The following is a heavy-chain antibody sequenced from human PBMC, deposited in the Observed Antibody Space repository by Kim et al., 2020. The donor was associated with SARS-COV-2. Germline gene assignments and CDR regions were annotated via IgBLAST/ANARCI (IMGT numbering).Heavy chain of an antibody. CDR1: GFTFSSYG. J-gene: IGHJ4*02. CDR3: VKGAARGFLLPFEY. V-gene: IGHV3-23*01. CDR2: ISGGGGFT. D-gene: IGHD3-10*01. Sequence: GGSLRLSCVAAGFTFSSYGMSWVRRAPGKGLEWVSGISGGGGFTYDADSVKGRFTISRDNSKNTLYLQMNSLRVGDTAVYYCVKGAARGFLLPFEYWGQGTLVTVSS.